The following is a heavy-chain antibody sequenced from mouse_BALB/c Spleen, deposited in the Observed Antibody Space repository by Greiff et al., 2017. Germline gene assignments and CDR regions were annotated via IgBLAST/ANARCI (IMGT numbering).Heavy chain of an antibody. V-gene: IGHV1S81*02. J-gene: IGHJ3*01. CDR3: TIYGNIPFAY. CDR2: INPINGGT. Sequence: VQLQQSGAELVKPGASVKLSCKASGYTFTSYYMYWVKQRPGQGLEWIGEINPINGGTNFNEKFKSKATLTVDKSSSTAYMQLSSLTSEDSAVYYCTIYGNIPFAYWGQGTLVTVSA. D-gene: IGHD2-1*01. CDR1: GYTFTSYY.